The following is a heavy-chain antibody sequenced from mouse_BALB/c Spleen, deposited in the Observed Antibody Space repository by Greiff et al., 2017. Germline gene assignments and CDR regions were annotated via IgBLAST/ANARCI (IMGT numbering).Heavy chain of an antibody. CDR3: ARGHYYGSEWFAY. J-gene: IGHJ3*01. Sequence: EVKLMESGGGLVKPGGSLKLSCAASGFTFSDYYMYWVRQTPEKRLEWVATISDGGSYTYYPDSVKGRFTISRDNAKNNLYLQMSSLKSEDTAMYYCARGHYYGSEWFAYWGQGTLVTVSA. CDR1: GFTFSDYY. D-gene: IGHD1-2*01. V-gene: IGHV5-4*02. CDR2: ISDGGSYT.